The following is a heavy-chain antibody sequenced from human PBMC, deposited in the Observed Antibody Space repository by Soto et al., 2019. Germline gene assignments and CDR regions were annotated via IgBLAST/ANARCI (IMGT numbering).Heavy chain of an antibody. V-gene: IGHV3-53*01. D-gene: IGHD3-10*01. Sequence: GGSLRLSCAASGFTVSSNYMSWVRQAPGKGLEWVSVIYSGGSTYYADSVKGRFTISRDNSKNTLYLQMNSLRAEDTAVYYCARENSNPTYHYGSGSYYQPYYYGMDVWGHGTTVTVSS. CDR1: GFTVSSNY. CDR2: IYSGGST. CDR3: ARENSNPTYHYGSGSYYQPYYYGMDV. J-gene: IGHJ6*02.